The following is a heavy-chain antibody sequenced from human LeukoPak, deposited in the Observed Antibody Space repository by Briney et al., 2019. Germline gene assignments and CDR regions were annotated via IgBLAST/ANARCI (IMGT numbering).Heavy chain of an antibody. D-gene: IGHD1/OR15-1a*01. J-gene: IGHJ4*02. Sequence: KRSGPTLVNPTQTLTLTCTFSGFSLYSSGVGVGWIRQPPGKAPEWLAVIYWDDDKRYNPSLRSRLTMSKDASKSQVFLVISNMDPVDTATYYCAHRRPGHLTGWDNSYFDNWGPGTLVTVSS. CDR3: AHRRPGHLTGWDNSYFDN. CDR1: GFSLYSSGVG. CDR2: IYWDDDK. V-gene: IGHV2-5*02.